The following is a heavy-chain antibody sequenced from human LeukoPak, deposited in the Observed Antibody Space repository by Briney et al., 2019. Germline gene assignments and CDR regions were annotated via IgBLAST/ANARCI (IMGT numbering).Heavy chain of an antibody. D-gene: IGHD6-6*01. J-gene: IGHJ4*02. CDR3: ARPYSSTSIAGAWSY. CDR1: GYSFSRYW. V-gene: IGHV5-51*01. Sequence: GESLKISCQGSGYSFSRYWIGWVRQMPGKGLEWMGIIYPGDSDARYSPSFQGQVTISVVKSISTAYLQWSSLKASDTAIYYCARPYSSTSIAGAWSYWGQGTLVTVSS. CDR2: IYPGDSDA.